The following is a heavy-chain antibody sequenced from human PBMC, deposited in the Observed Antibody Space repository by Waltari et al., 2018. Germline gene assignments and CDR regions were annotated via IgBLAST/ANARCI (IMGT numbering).Heavy chain of an antibody. D-gene: IGHD1-1*01. V-gene: IGHV3-23*01. J-gene: IGHJ4*02. CDR3: AKSGDNYVVYFDS. CDR2: IMDNSVST. CDR1: GFTFSRYG. Sequence: EVRLLESGGGSVQPGGSLRLSCVGSGFTFSRYGMSGVRQAPVKGLEWVSGIMDNSVSTYYAESVKGRFTISRDNFKNTLFLDLNSLRAEDTAAYYCAKSGDNYVVYFDSWGQGSLVSVSS.